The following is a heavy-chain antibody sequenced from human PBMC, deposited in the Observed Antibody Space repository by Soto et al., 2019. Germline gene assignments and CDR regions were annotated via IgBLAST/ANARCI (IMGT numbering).Heavy chain of an antibody. CDR1: GGSISSSSYY. V-gene: IGHV4-39*01. D-gene: IGHD3-22*01. Sequence: SETLSLTCTVSGGSISSSSYYWGWIRQPPGKGLEWIGSIYYSGSTYYNPSLKSRVTISVDTSKNQFSLKLSSVTAADTAVYYCARHYYDSSGYYYYYYGMDVWGQGTTVTVSS. J-gene: IGHJ6*02. CDR2: IYYSGST. CDR3: ARHYYDSSGYYYYYYGMDV.